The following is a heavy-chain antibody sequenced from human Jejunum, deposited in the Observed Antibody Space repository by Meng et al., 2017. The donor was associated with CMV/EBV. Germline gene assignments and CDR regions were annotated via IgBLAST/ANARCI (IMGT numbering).Heavy chain of an antibody. CDR2: ISGGGLTT. D-gene: IGHD2-15*01. CDR3: AKDSLCSGGSCYALDY. V-gene: IGHV3-23*01. CDR1: GFSFTIHT. Sequence: SGFSFTIHTMSWVRQSPGKGLEWVPSISGGGLTTYYADSVKGRFTISRDNSKNTLFLQMNSLRAEDTAVYYCAKDSLCSGGSCYALDYWGQGTLVTVSS. J-gene: IGHJ4*02.